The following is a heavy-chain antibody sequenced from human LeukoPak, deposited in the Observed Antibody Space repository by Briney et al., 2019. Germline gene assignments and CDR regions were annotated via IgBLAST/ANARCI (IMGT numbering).Heavy chain of an antibody. Sequence: PGGSLRLSCAASGFTFSSYAMSWVRQAPGKGLEWVSAISGSGGSTYYADSVKGRFTISRDNSKNTLYLQMNSLRAEDTAVYYCAKDPVTTRANRYYYYMDVWGKGTTVTVSS. CDR2: ISGSGGST. D-gene: IGHD4-11*01. V-gene: IGHV3-23*01. CDR3: AKDPVTTRANRYYYYMDV. CDR1: GFTFSSYA. J-gene: IGHJ6*03.